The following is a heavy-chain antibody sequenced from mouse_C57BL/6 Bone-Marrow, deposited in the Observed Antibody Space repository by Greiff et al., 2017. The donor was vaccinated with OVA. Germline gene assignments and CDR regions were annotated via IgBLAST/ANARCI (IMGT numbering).Heavy chain of an antibody. V-gene: IGHV1-82*01. D-gene: IGHD2-2*01. Sequence: VHLVESGPELVKPGASVKISCKASGYAFSSSWMNWVKQRPGKGLEWIGRIYPGDGDTNYNGKFKGKATLTADKSSSTAYMQLSSLTSEDSAVYFCASGWLPRTFDYWGQGTTLTVSS. CDR1: GYAFSSSW. CDR3: ASGWLPRTFDY. CDR2: IYPGDGDT. J-gene: IGHJ2*01.